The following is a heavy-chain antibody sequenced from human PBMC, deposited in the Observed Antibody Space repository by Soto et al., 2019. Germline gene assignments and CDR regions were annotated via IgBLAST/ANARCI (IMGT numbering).Heavy chain of an antibody. CDR3: ARNGSQLLYSTEYNWFVP. J-gene: IGHJ5*02. V-gene: IGHV1-69*13. D-gene: IGHD2-2*02. Sequence: SVKVSCKASGGTFSSYAISWVRQAPGQGLEWMGGIIPIFGTANYAQKFQGRVTITADESTSTAYMELSSLRSEDTAVYYCARNGSQLLYSTEYNWFVPWGQGTLVTVSS. CDR2: IIPIFGTA. CDR1: GGTFSSYA.